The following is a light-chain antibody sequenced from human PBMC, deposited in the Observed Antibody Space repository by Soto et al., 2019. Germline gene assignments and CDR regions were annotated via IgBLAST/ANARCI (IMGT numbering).Light chain of an antibody. V-gene: IGKV3-15*01. CDR3: QQNNNWPPLT. Sequence: EIVMTQSPATLSVSPGERATLSCRASQSVSSDLAWYQQKPGQAPRLLISGASTRATGIPARFSGSGSGTEFTLTISSLQSEDFAVYYCQQNNNWPPLTFGGGTKVEIK. CDR1: QSVSSD. CDR2: GAS. J-gene: IGKJ4*01.